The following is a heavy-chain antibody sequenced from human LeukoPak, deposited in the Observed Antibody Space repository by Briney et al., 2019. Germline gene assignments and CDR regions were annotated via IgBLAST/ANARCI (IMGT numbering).Heavy chain of an antibody. CDR1: GFTFSSYA. D-gene: IGHD6-13*01. J-gene: IGHJ4*02. CDR3: AKFPLAAVLFDY. V-gene: IGHV3-23*01. CDR2: ISGSGGST. Sequence: AGGSLRLSCAASGFTFSSYAMSWVRQAPGKGLEWVSAISGSGGSTYYADSVKGRFTISRDNSKNTLYLQMNSLRAEDTAVYYCAKFPLAAVLFDYWGQGTLVTVSS.